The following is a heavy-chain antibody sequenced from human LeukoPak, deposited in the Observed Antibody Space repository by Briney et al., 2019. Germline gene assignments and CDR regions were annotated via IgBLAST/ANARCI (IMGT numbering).Heavy chain of an antibody. J-gene: IGHJ4*02. CDR3: FPG. D-gene: IGHD3-10*01. CDR2: INTDGSTT. Sequence: PGGSLRLSCAVSGFTFSNSWMHWVRQAPGKGLVWVSGINTDGSTTHYADPVKGRFTISRDNAKNTVYLQKDSLRVDDTAVYVCFPGGGQGTLVTVSS. CDR1: GFTFSNSW. V-gene: IGHV3-74*01.